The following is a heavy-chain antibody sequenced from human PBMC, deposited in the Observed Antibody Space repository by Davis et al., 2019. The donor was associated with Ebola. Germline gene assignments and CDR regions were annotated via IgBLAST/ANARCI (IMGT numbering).Heavy chain of an antibody. J-gene: IGHJ4*02. CDR1: GFTFSSYW. V-gene: IGHV3-74*01. CDR2: INSDGSST. CDR3: AKIPDIVVVVAATLGGYFDY. D-gene: IGHD2-15*01. Sequence: HTGGSLRLSCAASGFTFSSYWMHWVRQAPGKGLVWVSRINSDGSSTSYADSVKGRFTISRDNSKNTLYLQMNSLRAEDTAVYYCAKIPDIVVVVAATLGGYFDYWGQGTLVTVSS.